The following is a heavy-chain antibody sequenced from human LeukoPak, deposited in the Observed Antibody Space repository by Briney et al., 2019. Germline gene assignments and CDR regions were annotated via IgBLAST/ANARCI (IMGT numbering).Heavy chain of an antibody. D-gene: IGHD6-13*01. Sequence: GGSLRLSCAASAFTFSRYWMTWVRQAPGKGLEWVANIKEDGSEKYYVDSVKGRFSISRDNTKNSLYLQMNSLRAEDAAVYYCARGGYTSSWYISRDYWGQGTLVTVSS. J-gene: IGHJ4*02. CDR3: ARGGYTSSWYISRDY. CDR2: IKEDGSEK. CDR1: AFTFSRYW. V-gene: IGHV3-7*01.